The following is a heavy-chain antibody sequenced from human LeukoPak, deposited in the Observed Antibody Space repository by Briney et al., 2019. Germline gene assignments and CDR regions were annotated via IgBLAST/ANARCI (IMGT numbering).Heavy chain of an antibody. J-gene: IGHJ3*02. V-gene: IGHV4-59*01. CDR3: ARAYTATTNPQEPFDI. CDR1: GGSISSYY. Sequence: SETLSLTCTVSGGSISSYYWSWIRQPPGKGLEWIGYIYYSGRTNHNPSLKSQVTISVDTSKNQFSLKLSSVTAADTAVYYCARAYTATTNPQEPFDIWGQGTMVTVSS. CDR2: IYYSGRT. D-gene: IGHD5-18*01.